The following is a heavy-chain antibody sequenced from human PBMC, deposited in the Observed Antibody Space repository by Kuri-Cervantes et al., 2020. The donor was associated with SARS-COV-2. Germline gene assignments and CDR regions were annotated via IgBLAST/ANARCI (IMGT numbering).Heavy chain of an antibody. V-gene: IGHV6-1*01. D-gene: IGHD6-13*01. J-gene: IGHJ6*02. CDR2: TFYRSKWYN. Sequence: SETLSLTCAISGDSVSSNSAAWNWIRQSPSRGLEWLGRTFYRSKWYNDYAVSVKSRITINPVTSKNQFSLQLISVTPEDTAVYYCARDRDLAGGMDVWGQGTTVTVSS. CDR1: GDSVSSNSAA. CDR3: ARDRDLAGGMDV.